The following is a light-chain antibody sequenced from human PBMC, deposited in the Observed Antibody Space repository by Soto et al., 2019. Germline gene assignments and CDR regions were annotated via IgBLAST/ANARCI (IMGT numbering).Light chain of an antibody. J-gene: IGKJ1*01. CDR1: QSVSTRS. Sequence: EIVLTQSPGTLSLSPGERATLSCRASQSVSTRSLAWYQQKPGQAPRLLISGASSRDADIPDRISGSWSGTDFPPPNHTLEPPDFSVSYCPEYSNSPPAVGPGTKVDIK. CDR2: GAS. V-gene: IGKV3-20*01. CDR3: PEYSNSPPA.